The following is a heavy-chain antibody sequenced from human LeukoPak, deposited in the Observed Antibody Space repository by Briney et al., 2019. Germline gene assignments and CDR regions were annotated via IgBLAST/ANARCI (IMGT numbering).Heavy chain of an antibody. Sequence: KTGGSLRLSCAASVFTFSSYSMNWVRQAPGKGLEWVSSISSGSSYIYYADSVKGRFTISRDNAKNSLYLQMNSLRAEDTAVYYCARDKEYSSSSFDCWGQGTLVTVSS. D-gene: IGHD6-6*01. CDR1: VFTFSSYS. CDR3: ARDKEYSSSSFDC. J-gene: IGHJ4*02. CDR2: ISSGSSYI. V-gene: IGHV3-21*01.